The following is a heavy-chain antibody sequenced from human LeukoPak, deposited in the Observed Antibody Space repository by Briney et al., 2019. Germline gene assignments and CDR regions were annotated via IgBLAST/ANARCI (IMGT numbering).Heavy chain of an antibody. D-gene: IGHD1-26*01. CDR2: ISYDGSNK. CDR3: ARESPYDSGGSEDDY. Sequence: GRSLRLSCAASGFTFSSYGMHWVRQAPGKRLEWVPDISYDGSNKYYADSVKGRFTISRDNSKNTLYLQMNSLRAEDTAVYYCARESPYDSGGSEDDYWGQGTLVTVSS. J-gene: IGHJ4*02. CDR1: GFTFSSYG. V-gene: IGHV3-30*03.